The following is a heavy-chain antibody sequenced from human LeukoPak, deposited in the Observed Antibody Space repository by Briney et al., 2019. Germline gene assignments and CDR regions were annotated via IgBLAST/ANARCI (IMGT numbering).Heavy chain of an antibody. V-gene: IGHV3-15*01. D-gene: IGHD3-22*01. CDR2: IKSKTDGGTT. CDR1: GFTFSNAW. J-gene: IGHJ3*02. CDR3: TTGYYYDSSGYYLSAFDI. Sequence: GGSLRLPCAASGFTFSNAWTSWVRQAPGKGLEWVGRIKSKTDGGTTDYAAPVKGGFTISRDDSKNTLYLQMNSLKTEDTAVYYCTTGYYYDSSGYYLSAFDIWGQGTMVTVSS.